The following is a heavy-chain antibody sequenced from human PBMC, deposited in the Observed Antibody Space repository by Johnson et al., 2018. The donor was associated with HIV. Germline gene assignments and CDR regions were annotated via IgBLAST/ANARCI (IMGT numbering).Heavy chain of an antibody. V-gene: IGHV3-11*01. Sequence: QVQLVESGGGLVKPGGSPRLSCAASGFIFSDYYMTWIRQAPGKGLESVSDISSSGRRIYYADSVKGRFTMSRDNAKKSLYLQMNSLRAEDTALYYCAGQDYYDSSGQGGGLDIWGQGTMVTVSS. CDR2: ISSSGRRI. CDR3: AGQDYYDSSGQGGGLDI. J-gene: IGHJ3*02. CDR1: GFIFSDYY. D-gene: IGHD3-22*01.